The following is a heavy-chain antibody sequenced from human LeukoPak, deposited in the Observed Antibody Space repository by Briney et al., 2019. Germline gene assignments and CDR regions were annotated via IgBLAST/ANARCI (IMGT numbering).Heavy chain of an antibody. CDR2: IYYSGST. D-gene: IGHD4-23*01. V-gene: IGHV4-59*01. CDR1: GFIFTSYA. Sequence: GSLRLSCAASGFIFTSYAMNWVRQPPGTGLEWIGYIYYSGSTNCNPSVKSRVAMSVDTSKKQFSLKLSSPTAADTAVYFCERGGTAVIAPYAFDIWGQGTMVTVSS. CDR3: ERGGTAVIAPYAFDI. J-gene: IGHJ3*02.